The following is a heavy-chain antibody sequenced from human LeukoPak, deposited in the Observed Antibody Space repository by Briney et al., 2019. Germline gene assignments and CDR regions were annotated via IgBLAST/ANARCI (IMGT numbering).Heavy chain of an antibody. V-gene: IGHV4-39*01. Sequence: SETLSLTCTVSGGSLSSSNYYWGWIRQPPGKGLEWIGSIYSSGSTYYNSSLKSRVTISIDTSKNQVSLKMSSVTAADTAVYYCAKSGGYGLIDYGGQGTLVTVSS. CDR3: AKSGGYGLIDY. J-gene: IGHJ4*01. CDR2: IYSSGST. D-gene: IGHD6-25*01. CDR1: GGSLSSSNYY.